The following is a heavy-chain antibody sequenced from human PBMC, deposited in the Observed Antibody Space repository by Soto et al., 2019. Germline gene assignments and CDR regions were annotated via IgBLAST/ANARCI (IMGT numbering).Heavy chain of an antibody. CDR2: INTGTGNT. CDR1: GYIFTSYP. V-gene: IGHV1-3*04. Sequence: QVQLVQSGAEVKKPGASVKVSCKASGYIFTSYPIDWVRQAPGQRLEWMGWINTGTGNTKYSQNFQGRVTTTRDTSASTDYMELSSLRSEDTAVYYCARDRNGLGDYWGQGTLVTVSS. CDR3: ARDRNGLGDY. D-gene: IGHD1-1*01. J-gene: IGHJ4*01.